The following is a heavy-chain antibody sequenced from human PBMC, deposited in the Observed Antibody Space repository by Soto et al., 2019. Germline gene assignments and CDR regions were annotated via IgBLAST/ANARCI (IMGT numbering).Heavy chain of an antibody. J-gene: IGHJ4*02. CDR2: ISWNSASI. CDR3: GKDLTTMVRMCYY. Sequence: EVQLVESGGALVQPGRSLRLSCAASGFTFDDYAMHWVRQAPGKGPAWVSGISWNSASIGYADSVKGRFTISRDNAKKPLYLQMNSLRPEDTAVYFCGKDLTTMVRMCYYWGQGTLVTVSS. V-gene: IGHV3-9*01. CDR1: GFTFDDYA. D-gene: IGHD3-10*01.